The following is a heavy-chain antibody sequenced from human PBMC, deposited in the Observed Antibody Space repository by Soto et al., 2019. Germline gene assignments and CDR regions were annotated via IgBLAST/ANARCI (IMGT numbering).Heavy chain of an antibody. CDR1: GASISSSY. CDR2: VYYSGST. V-gene: IGHV4-59*01. CDR3: ARGYYDTSGQSNTFDI. Sequence: QVQLQESGPGLVKPSETLSLTCTVSGASISSSYWSWIRQSPGKGLEWIGYVYYSGSTNYNPSLKRRVTLSVDTSQNQFSLKLSSVTAADTAVYYCARGYYDTSGQSNTFDIWGQGTMVTVSS. J-gene: IGHJ3*02. D-gene: IGHD3-22*01.